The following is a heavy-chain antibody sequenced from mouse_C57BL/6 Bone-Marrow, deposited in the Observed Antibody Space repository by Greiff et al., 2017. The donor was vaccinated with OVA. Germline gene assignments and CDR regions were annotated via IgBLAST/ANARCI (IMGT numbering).Heavy chain of an antibody. CDR2: ISSGSSTI. CDR1: GFTFSDYG. Sequence: EVKLLESGGGLVKPGGSLKLSCAASGFTFSDYGMHWVRQAPEKGLEWVAYISSGSSTIYYADTVKGRFTISRDNAKNTLFLQLTSLRSEDTAMYYYAGGADYDWYFDVWGTGTTVTVSS. CDR3: AGGADYDWYFDV. J-gene: IGHJ1*03. D-gene: IGHD2-4*01. V-gene: IGHV5-17*01.